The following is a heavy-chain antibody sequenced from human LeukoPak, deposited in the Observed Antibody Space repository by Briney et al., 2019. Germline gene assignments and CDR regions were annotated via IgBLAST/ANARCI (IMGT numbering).Heavy chain of an antibody. CDR3: ANGYGSSSSW. CDR1: GFTFTSYE. Sequence: GGSLRLSCAASGFTFTSYEMNWVRQAQGKGLEWVSYISSSGSTIYYADSVKGRFTISRDNAKNSLYLQMNSLRAEDTAVYYCANGYGSSSSWWGQGTLVTVSS. V-gene: IGHV3-48*03. CDR2: ISSSGSTI. J-gene: IGHJ4*02. D-gene: IGHD6-13*01.